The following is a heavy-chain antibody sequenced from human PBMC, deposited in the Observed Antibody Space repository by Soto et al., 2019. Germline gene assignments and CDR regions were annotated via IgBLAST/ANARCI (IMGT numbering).Heavy chain of an antibody. D-gene: IGHD2-21*02. CDR1: GFTFSSYA. J-gene: IGHJ4*02. V-gene: IGHV3-64*01. CDR3: AKGGSDYYFDS. Sequence: EVQLVESGGGLVQPGGSLRLSCAASGFTFSSYAMHWVRQAPGKGLEYVSTINRNGGSTYYANSVKGRFTISRDNSKNTLYLQMGSLRAEDMAVYYCAKGGSDYYFDSWGQGPLVTVSS. CDR2: INRNGGST.